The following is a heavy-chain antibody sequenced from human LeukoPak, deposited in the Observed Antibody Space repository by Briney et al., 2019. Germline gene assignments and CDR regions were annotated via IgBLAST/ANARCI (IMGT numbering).Heavy chain of an antibody. D-gene: IGHD2-15*01. Sequence: GASVKVSCKASGYTFTGYYMHWVRQAPGQGLEWMGWINPNSGGTNYAQKLQGRVTMTTDTSTSTAYMELRSLRSDGTAVYYCARDRVLGKYCSGGSCYSGGYAFDIWGQGTMVTVSS. V-gene: IGHV1-2*02. CDR1: GYTFTGYY. CDR2: INPNSGGT. J-gene: IGHJ3*02. CDR3: ARDRVLGKYCSGGSCYSGGYAFDI.